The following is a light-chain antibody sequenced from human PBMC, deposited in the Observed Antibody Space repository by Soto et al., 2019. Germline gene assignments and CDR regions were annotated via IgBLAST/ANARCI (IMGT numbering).Light chain of an antibody. CDR3: QRYNYAPFT. V-gene: IGKV1-27*01. CDR2: TAY. CDR1: LDIGNY. Sequence: DIQMTQSPSSLSASVGDSVTITCRASLDIGNYLAWYQQKPGEVPKLLIYTAYTLHSGVPSRFSGSGSGTDFTLTISSLQPEDVATYYCQRYNYAPFTLGPGTKVNLK. J-gene: IGKJ3*01.